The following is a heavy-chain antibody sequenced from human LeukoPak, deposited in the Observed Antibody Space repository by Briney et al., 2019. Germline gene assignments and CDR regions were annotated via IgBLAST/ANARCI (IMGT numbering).Heavy chain of an antibody. J-gene: IGHJ3*02. D-gene: IGHD4-23*01. CDR1: GFTFSSSS. Sequence: GGSLRLSCAVSGFTFSSSSMSWVRQAPGKGREWVSSISGSGGSTYYADSMKGRFTISRDNSKNTLYLQMNSLRAEDTAVYYCAKCQIRWEHLRQDAFDIWGQGTTVTVSS. CDR2: ISGSGGST. V-gene: IGHV3-23*01. CDR3: AKCQIRWEHLRQDAFDI.